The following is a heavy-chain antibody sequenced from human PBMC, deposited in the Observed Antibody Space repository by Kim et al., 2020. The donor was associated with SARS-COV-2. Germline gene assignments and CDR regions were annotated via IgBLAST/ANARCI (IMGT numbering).Heavy chain of an antibody. D-gene: IGHD6-13*01. J-gene: IGHJ4*02. Sequence: AQKFQGRVTMTRDTSISTAYMGLSRLRSDDTAVYYCARTAGQQPNREIDYWGQGTLVTVSS. CDR3: ARTAGQQPNREIDY. V-gene: IGHV1-2*02.